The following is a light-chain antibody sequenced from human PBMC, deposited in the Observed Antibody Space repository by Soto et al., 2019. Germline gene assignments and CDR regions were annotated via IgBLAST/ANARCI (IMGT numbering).Light chain of an antibody. CDR1: QTVYTN. Sequence: DIVMTQSPATLSVSPGERATLSCRASQTVYTNLAWYQQKPGQAPRLLIYGASARAAGIPDRFSGSGSGTKFTLTISSLQSEDFAVYYCQHYNNWPFAFGQGTKLEIK. J-gene: IGKJ2*01. V-gene: IGKV3-15*01. CDR3: QHYNNWPFA. CDR2: GAS.